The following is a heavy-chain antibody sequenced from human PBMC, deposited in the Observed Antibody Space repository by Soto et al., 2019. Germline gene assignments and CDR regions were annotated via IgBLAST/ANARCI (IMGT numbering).Heavy chain of an antibody. CDR1: GFTFSSYA. Sequence: EVPLLESGGGLVQPGGSLRLSCAASGFTFSSYAMTWVRQAPGKGLEWVSAISGSGGNTYYADSVKGRFTISSDNSKNTLFFPMNSQRVKDTAIYYCAKRADSGGYRGAPFDYWGPGTLVTVSS. CDR3: AKRADSGGYRGAPFDY. CDR2: ISGSGGNT. D-gene: IGHD3-22*01. V-gene: IGHV3-23*01. J-gene: IGHJ4*01.